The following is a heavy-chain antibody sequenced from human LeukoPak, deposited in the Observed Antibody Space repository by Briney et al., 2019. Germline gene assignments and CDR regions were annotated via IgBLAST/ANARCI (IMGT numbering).Heavy chain of an antibody. Sequence: GRSLRLSCVASGFSFKNYAIHWVRQAPGKGLEWVSVISFDGGIQYYADSVKGRFTVSRDNSRNTLYLQMNSLRTEDTAIYYCARVIDDYGGKYLDYWGQGTLVTVSS. D-gene: IGHD4-17*01. CDR2: ISFDGGIQ. V-gene: IGHV3-30-3*01. CDR1: GFSFKNYA. J-gene: IGHJ4*02. CDR3: ARVIDDYGGKYLDY.